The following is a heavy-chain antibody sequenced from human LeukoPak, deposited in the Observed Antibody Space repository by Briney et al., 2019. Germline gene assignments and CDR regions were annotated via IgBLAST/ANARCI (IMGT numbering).Heavy chain of an antibody. CDR3: ARGRAPSRWLFILNAFDI. CDR2: IYYSGST. J-gene: IGHJ3*02. D-gene: IGHD3-22*01. Sequence: SETLSLTCTVSGGSISSSSYYWGWIRQPPGKGLEWIGSIYYSGSTYYNPSLKSRVTISVDTSKNQFSLKLSSVTAADTAVYYCARGRAPSRWLFILNAFDIRGQGTMVTVSS. V-gene: IGHV4-39*07. CDR1: GGSISSSSYY.